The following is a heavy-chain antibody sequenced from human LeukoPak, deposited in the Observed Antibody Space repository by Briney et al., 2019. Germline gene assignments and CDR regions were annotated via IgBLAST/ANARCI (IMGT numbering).Heavy chain of an antibody. V-gene: IGHV4-59*08. Sequence: PSETLPLTCTVSGGSLNSYYWSWIRQPPGKGLEWIGYIYYSGSTNYNPSLKSRVTISLDTSKNQFSLKLSSVTAADTAVYYCARVWFGDPSGAFDIWGQGTMVTVSS. CDR2: IYYSGST. CDR1: GGSLNSYY. CDR3: ARVWFGDPSGAFDI. J-gene: IGHJ3*02. D-gene: IGHD3-10*01.